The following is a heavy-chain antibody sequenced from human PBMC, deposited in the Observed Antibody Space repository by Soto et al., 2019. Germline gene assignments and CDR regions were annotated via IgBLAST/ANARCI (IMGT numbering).Heavy chain of an antibody. CDR2: ISGSGGST. V-gene: IGHV3-23*01. J-gene: IGHJ4*02. CDR1: GFTFSSYA. D-gene: IGHD6-19*01. CDR3: AKGTVAGTLSRLGWFDY. Sequence: PGGSLRLSCAASGFTFSSYAMSWVRQAPGKGLEWVSAISGSGGSTYYADSVKGRFTISRDNSKNTLYLQMNSLRAEDTAVYYCAKGTVAGTLSRLGWFDYWGQGTLDTVSS.